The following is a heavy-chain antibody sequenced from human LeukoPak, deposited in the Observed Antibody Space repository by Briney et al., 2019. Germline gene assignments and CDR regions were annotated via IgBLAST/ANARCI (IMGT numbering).Heavy chain of an antibody. CDR1: GFTVSSNY. Sequence: GGSLRLSCAASGFTVSSNYMSWVRQAPGKGLEWVSVIYSGASTYYADSVKGRFTISRDNSKNTLYLQMNSLRAEDTAVYYCATVAQEYYDFWSGYRDAFDIWGQGTMVTVSS. CDR2: IYSGAST. V-gene: IGHV3-66*02. CDR3: ATVAQEYYDFWSGYRDAFDI. J-gene: IGHJ3*02. D-gene: IGHD3-3*01.